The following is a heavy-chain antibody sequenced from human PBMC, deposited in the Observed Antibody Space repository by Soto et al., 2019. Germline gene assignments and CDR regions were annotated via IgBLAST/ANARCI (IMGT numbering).Heavy chain of an antibody. V-gene: IGHV5-51*01. CDR2: IYPGDSET. D-gene: IGHD6-25*01. J-gene: IGHJ5*02. CDR3: ARGFTGSAGRFDP. Sequence: GESLKISCKGSGYKFATYWTAWVRQMPGRGLEWMGIIYPGDSETIYSSSFRGHVTISADKSLNTAYLQWDSLTASDSAIYYCARGFTGSAGRFDPWGQGTVVTAPQ. CDR1: GYKFATYW.